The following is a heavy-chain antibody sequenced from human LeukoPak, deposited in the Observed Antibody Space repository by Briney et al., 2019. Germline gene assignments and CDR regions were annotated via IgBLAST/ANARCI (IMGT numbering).Heavy chain of an antibody. V-gene: IGHV4-39*07. CDR3: ARVGGSYYTYYYYYMDV. Sequence: SETLSLTCTVSGGSISSSSYYWGWIRQPPGKGLEWIGSIYYSGSTYYNPSLKSRVAISVDTSKNQFSLKLSSVTAADTAVYYCARVGGSYYTYYYYYMDVWGKGTTVTISS. CDR2: IYYSGST. J-gene: IGHJ6*03. CDR1: GGSISSSSYY. D-gene: IGHD1-26*01.